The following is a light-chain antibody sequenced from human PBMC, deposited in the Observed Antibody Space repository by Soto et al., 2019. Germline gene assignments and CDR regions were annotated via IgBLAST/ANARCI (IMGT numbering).Light chain of an antibody. J-gene: IGKJ4*01. V-gene: IGKV3-20*01. CDR2: GIS. CDR3: QQYDSSPLT. Sequence: EIVLTQSPGTLSLSPGERATLSCRASQSVRRYLSWYQQKPGQAPRLLIYGISSRATGIPDRFSGSGSGTDFTLTISRREPEDFAVYYCQQYDSSPLTFGGGTKVEIK. CDR1: QSVRRY.